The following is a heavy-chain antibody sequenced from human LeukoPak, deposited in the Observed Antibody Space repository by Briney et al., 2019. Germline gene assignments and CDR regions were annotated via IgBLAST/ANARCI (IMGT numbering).Heavy chain of an antibody. CDR1: GYTFTSYG. CDR3: ARRVAHGFAY. V-gene: IGHV1-18*01. CDR2: ISAYNGNT. D-gene: IGHD3-3*01. J-gene: IGHJ4*02. Sequence: ASVKVSCKGSGYTFTSYGISGVRQARGQVLAWMGWISAYNGNTNYAQKLQGRVTMTTDTSTSTAYMELRSLRSDDTAVYYCARRVAHGFAYWGQGTLVTVSS.